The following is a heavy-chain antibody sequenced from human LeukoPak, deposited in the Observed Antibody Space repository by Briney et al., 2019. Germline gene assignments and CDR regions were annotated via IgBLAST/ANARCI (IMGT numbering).Heavy chain of an antibody. CDR1: GGSFSGYY. Sequence: ASETLSLTCAVYGGSFSGYYWSWIRQPPGKGLEWIGEINHSGSTNYNPSLKSRVTISVDTSKNQFSLKLSSVTAADTAVYYCARALYYDFWSGYNNWFDPWGQGTLVTVSS. V-gene: IGHV4-34*01. CDR2: INHSGST. J-gene: IGHJ5*02. CDR3: ARALYYDFWSGYNNWFDP. D-gene: IGHD3-3*01.